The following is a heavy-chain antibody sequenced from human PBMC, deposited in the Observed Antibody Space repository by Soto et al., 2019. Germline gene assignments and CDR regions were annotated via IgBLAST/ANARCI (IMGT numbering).Heavy chain of an antibody. CDR2: VNSDGSIT. D-gene: IGHD2-21*01. Sequence: EVRLEESGGGLVQPGGSLRLSCAASGFTFDSYWMYWVRQAPGKGLVWVSRVNSDGSITTYADSVKGRFTISRDNAKNTLSLQMNSLRVEYTAVYYCATSKGAVVISPYFFDYWGQGALVTVSS. J-gene: IGHJ4*02. CDR3: ATSKGAVVISPYFFDY. CDR1: GFTFDSYW. V-gene: IGHV3-74*01.